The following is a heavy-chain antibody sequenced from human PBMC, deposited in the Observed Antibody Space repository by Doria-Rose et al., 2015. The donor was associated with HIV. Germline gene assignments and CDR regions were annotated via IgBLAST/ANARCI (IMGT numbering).Heavy chain of an antibody. D-gene: IGHD6-13*01. CDR3: ARIKSSRWYHKYYFDF. CDR1: GVSLSSPGMG. J-gene: IGHJ4*02. CDR2: IFSYDER. V-gene: IGHV2-26*01. Sequence: QESGPVLVKPTETLTLTCTVSGVSLSSPGMGVSWIRQPPGKALEWLANIFSYDERSYKTSLKSRLTISRGTSKSQVVLTMTDMDPVDTATYYCARIKSSRWYHKYYFDFWGQGTLSSSPQ.